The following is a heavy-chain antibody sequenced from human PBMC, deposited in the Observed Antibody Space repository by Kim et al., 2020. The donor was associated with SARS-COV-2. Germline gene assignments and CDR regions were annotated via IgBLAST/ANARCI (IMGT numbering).Heavy chain of an antibody. CDR1: GFTFDDYA. V-gene: IGHV3-9*01. Sequence: GGSLILSCAASGFTFDDYAMHWVRQAPGKGLEWVSGISWNSGSIGYADSVKGRFTISRDNAKNSLYLQMNSLRAEDTALYYCAKGVHSWGQGTLVTVSS. CDR2: ISWNSGSI. J-gene: IGHJ4*02. CDR3: AKGVHS. D-gene: IGHD3-10*01.